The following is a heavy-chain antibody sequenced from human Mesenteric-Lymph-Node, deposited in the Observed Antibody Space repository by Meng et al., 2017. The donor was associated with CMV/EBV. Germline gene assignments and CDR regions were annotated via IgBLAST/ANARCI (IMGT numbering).Heavy chain of an antibody. J-gene: IGHJ4*02. CDR2: IYYSGST. D-gene: IGHD4-17*01. CDR1: GGSISSYY. Sequence: SETLSLTCTVSGGSISSYYWSWIRQPPGKGLEWIGYIYYSGSTNYNPSLKSRVTISVDTSKNQFSLKLSSVTAADTAVYYCALRGHQLNKNYFVYWGQGTLVTVSS. V-gene: IGHV4-59*08. CDR3: ALRGHQLNKNYFVY.